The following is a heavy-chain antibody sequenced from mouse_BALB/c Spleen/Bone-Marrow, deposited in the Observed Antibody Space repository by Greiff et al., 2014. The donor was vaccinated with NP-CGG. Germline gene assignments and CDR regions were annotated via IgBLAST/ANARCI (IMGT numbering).Heavy chain of an antibody. CDR2: IDPANGNT. D-gene: IGHD2-1*01. V-gene: IGHV14-3*02. Sequence: VQLQQSGAELVKPGASVKLSCTASGFNIKDTYMHWVKQRPEQGLEWIGRIDPANGNTKYDPKFQGKATITADTSSNTAYLQLSSLTSEDTAVYYCARNGNYGAWSASWGQGSLVTVSA. CDR3: ARNGNYGAWSAS. CDR1: GFNIKDTY. J-gene: IGHJ3*01.